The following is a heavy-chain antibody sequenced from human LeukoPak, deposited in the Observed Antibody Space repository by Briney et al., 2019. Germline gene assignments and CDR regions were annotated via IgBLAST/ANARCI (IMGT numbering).Heavy chain of an antibody. J-gene: IGHJ4*02. D-gene: IGHD1-1*01. V-gene: IGHV3-30-3*01. CDR1: GFTFTTCA. CDR2: ISYDGSNE. CDR3: ARDWKGLQPEYFDY. Sequence: GGSLRLSCAASGFTFTTCAMHWVRQAPGKGLEWVAFISYDGSNEYYADSVKGRFTISRDNSMNTLFLQMSSLRAEDTAVYYCARDWKGLQPEYFDYWGQGTLVTVPS.